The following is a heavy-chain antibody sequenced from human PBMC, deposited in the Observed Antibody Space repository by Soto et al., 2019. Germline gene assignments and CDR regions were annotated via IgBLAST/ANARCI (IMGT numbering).Heavy chain of an antibody. J-gene: IGHJ4*02. Sequence: PGGSMRLSCAASGFNFSSHGGHWVRQATGKGLEWVAVIWYDGSNKYYADSVKGRLTISRDNSKNTVYLQMNSLRAEDTAVYYCAKDGDVSNTLDHWGQGTLVTVSS. V-gene: IGHV3-33*06. CDR3: AKDGDVSNTLDH. CDR2: IWYDGSNK. CDR1: GFNFSSHG. D-gene: IGHD4-4*01.